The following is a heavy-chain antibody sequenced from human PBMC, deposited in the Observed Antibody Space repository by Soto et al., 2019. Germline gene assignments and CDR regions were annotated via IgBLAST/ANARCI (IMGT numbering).Heavy chain of an antibody. D-gene: IGHD6-6*01. CDR2: INSGNGNT. V-gene: IGHV1-3*01. CDR3: ARDRDSSSFRFDP. J-gene: IGHJ5*02. CDR1: GYTFTSYA. Sequence: ASVKVSCKASGYTFTSYAMHWVRQAPGQRLEWMGWINSGNGNTKYSQKFQGRVTITRDTSASTAYMELSSLRSEDTAVYYCARDRDSSSFRFDPWGQGTLVTVSS.